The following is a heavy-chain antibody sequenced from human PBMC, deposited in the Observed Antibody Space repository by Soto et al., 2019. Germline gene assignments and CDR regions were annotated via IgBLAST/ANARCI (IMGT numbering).Heavy chain of an antibody. J-gene: IGHJ6*02. CDR2: IRSKAYGGTT. CDR3: TRDQGCCSGGSRPSYYYGMDV. Sequence: GGSLRLSCTASGFTFGDYAMSWFHQAPGKGLEWVGFIRSKAYGGTTEYAASVKGRFTISRDDSKSIAYLQMNSLKTEDTAVYYCTRDQGCCSGGSRPSYYYGMDVWGQGTTVTVSS. D-gene: IGHD2-15*01. CDR1: GFTFGDYA. V-gene: IGHV3-49*03.